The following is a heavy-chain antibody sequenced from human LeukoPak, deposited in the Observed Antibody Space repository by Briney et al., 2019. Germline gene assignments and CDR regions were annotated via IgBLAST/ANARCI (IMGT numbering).Heavy chain of an antibody. Sequence: GGSLRLSCAASGFDFSDHYMSWVRQAPGKGLEWISCISFSSGTIFYADSVKGRFTISRDNAKNSLYLQMNSLRAEDTAVYYCARFSGPGVDGMDVWGQGTTVTVSS. CDR1: GFDFSDHY. V-gene: IGHV3-11*04. J-gene: IGHJ6*02. D-gene: IGHD6-19*01. CDR3: ARFSGPGVDGMDV. CDR2: ISFSSGTI.